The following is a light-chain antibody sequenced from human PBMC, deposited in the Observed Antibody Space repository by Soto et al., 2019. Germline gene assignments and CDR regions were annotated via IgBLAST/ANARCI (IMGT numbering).Light chain of an antibody. Sequence: EIVLTQSPGTLSLSPGERATLSCRASQSVSSSYLAWYQQKPGQAPRLLIYGASSRATGIADRFSGSGSATDFTLTISRLEPEDFAVYYCQQYGSSPPYTFGQGTKLEIK. CDR2: GAS. CDR1: QSVSSSY. J-gene: IGKJ2*01. CDR3: QQYGSSPPYT. V-gene: IGKV3-20*01.